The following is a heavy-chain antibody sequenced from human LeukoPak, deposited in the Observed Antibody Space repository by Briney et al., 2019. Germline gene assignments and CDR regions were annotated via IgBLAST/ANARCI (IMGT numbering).Heavy chain of an antibody. J-gene: IGHJ4*02. CDR3: ARSLGFYDYVWGSYRAFDY. CDR2: ISSSGSTI. D-gene: IGHD3-16*02. CDR1: GFTFSSYA. V-gene: IGHV3-48*03. Sequence: GGSLRLSCAASGFTFSSYAMNWVRQAPGKGLEWVSYISSSGSTIYYADSVKGRFTISRDNAKNSLYLQMNSLGAEDTAVYYCARSLGFYDYVWGSYRAFDYWGQGTLVTVSS.